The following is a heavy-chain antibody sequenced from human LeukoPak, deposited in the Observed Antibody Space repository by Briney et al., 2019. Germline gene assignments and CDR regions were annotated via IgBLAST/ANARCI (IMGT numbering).Heavy chain of an antibody. V-gene: IGHV3-21*01. CDR2: ISSSSSYI. CDR1: GFTFGNYC. J-gene: IGHJ4*02. D-gene: IGHD1-26*01. Sequence: PGGSLRLSCAASGFTFGNYCMSWVRQAPGKGLEWVSSISSSSSYIYYADSVKGRFTISRDNAKNSLYLQMNSLRAEDTAVYYCAREQVGATCYWGQGTLVTVSS. CDR3: AREQVGATCY.